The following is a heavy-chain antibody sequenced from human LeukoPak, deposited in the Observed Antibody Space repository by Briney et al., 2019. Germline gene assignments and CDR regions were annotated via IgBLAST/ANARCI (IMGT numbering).Heavy chain of an antibody. CDR2: IYYSGST. CDR3: ARDWLTYSSGWYSHADYGMDV. J-gene: IGHJ6*02. Sequence: PSETLSLTCTVSGGSISSSSYYWGWIRQPPGKGLEWIGSIYYSGSTYYNPSLKSRVTISVDTSKNQFSLRLSSVTAADTAVYYCARDWLTYSSGWYSHADYGMDVWGQGTTVTVSS. D-gene: IGHD6-19*01. CDR1: GGSISSSSYY. V-gene: IGHV4-39*07.